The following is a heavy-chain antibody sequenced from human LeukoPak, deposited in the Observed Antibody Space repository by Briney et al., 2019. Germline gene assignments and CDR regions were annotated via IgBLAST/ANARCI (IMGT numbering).Heavy chain of an antibody. CDR3: AREGYVWGSYRSFIDY. V-gene: IGHV1-18*01. J-gene: IGHJ4*02. CDR1: GYTFTSYG. CDR2: ISAYNGNT. D-gene: IGHD3-16*02. Sequence: ASVKVSCKASGYTFTSYGISWVRQAPGQGLEWMGWISAYNGNTNYTQKLQGRVTMTTDTSTSTAYMELRSLRSDDAAVYYCAREGYVWGSYRSFIDYWGQGTLVTVSS.